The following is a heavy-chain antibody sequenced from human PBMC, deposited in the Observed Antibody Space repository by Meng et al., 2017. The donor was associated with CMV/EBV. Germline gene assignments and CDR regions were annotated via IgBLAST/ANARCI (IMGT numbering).Heavy chain of an antibody. CDR1: GGSISSSSYY. D-gene: IGHD2-2*01. CDR2: IYYSGST. J-gene: IGHJ4*02. V-gene: IGHV4-39*07. Sequence: GSLRLSCTVSGGSISSSSYYWGWIRQPPGKGLEWIGSIYYSGSTYYNPSLKSRVTISVDTSKNQFSLKLSSVTAADTAVYYCARDTIAVVPAASGGFDYWGQGTLVTVSS. CDR3: ARDTIAVVPAASGGFDY.